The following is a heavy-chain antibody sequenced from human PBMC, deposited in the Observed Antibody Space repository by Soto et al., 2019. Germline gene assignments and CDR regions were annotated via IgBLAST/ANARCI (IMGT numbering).Heavy chain of an antibody. CDR3: AHAYGGRSLY. V-gene: IGHV2-5*02. Sequence: QITLKESGPTLVKPTQTLTLTCTFSGFSLPTDRVGGTWIRQAPGKALEWLAVIYWDDTKTYSPSLRSRLTITKDTSKNQVALTMTDMDPVDAATYYCAHAYGGRSLYWGQGTLVTVSS. CDR2: IYWDDTK. D-gene: IGHD1-26*01. J-gene: IGHJ4*02. CDR1: GFSLPTDRVG.